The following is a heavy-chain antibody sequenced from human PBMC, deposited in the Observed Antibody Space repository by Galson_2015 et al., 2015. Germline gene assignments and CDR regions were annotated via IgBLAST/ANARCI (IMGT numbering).Heavy chain of an antibody. J-gene: IGHJ4*02. CDR2: ITHDGREE. Sequence: SLRLCCAASGFSFSNYWLNWVRQAPGKGLEWVATITHDGREEYYVDSVKGRFTISRDNAANLMYLQMNGLRAGESAVYYCVAGIGWLPDYWGQGTRVTVSS. V-gene: IGHV3-7*01. CDR3: VAGIGWLPDY. CDR1: GFSFSNYW. D-gene: IGHD6-19*01.